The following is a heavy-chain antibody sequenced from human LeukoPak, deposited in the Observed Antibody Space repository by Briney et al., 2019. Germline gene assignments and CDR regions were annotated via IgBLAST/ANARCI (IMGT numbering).Heavy chain of an antibody. D-gene: IGHD7-27*01. J-gene: IGHJ3*02. Sequence: PGRSLRLSCAASGFTFSSYAMHWVRQAPGKGLEWVAVISYDGSNKYYADSVKGRFTISRDNSKNTLYLQVNSLRAEDTAVYYCLTGDDAFDIWGQGTMVTVSS. CDR3: LTGDDAFDI. V-gene: IGHV3-30*01. CDR2: ISYDGSNK. CDR1: GFTFSSYA.